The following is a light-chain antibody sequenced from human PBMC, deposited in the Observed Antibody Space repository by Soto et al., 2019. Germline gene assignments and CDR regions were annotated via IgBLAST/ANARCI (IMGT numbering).Light chain of an antibody. CDR1: RDILNY. Sequence: IQMTQSPSSLSASVGDRVTITCQARRDILNYLNWYQYKPGKVPKLLIYDASKLQTGVPSRFGGSGSGTDFTFTISSLQPEDVGTYYCQQNDNLPPLTFGGGTKVEIK. J-gene: IGKJ4*01. V-gene: IGKV1-33*01. CDR2: DAS. CDR3: QQNDNLPPLT.